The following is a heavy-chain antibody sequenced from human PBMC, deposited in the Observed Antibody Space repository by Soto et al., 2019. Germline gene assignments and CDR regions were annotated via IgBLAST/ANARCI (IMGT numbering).Heavy chain of an antibody. CDR3: ARDRYCTNGVCYTREGYYFDY. D-gene: IGHD2-8*01. J-gene: IGHJ4*02. CDR1: GFTFSSYG. Sequence: VQLVESGGGVVQPGRSLRLSCAASGFTFSSYGMHWVRQAPGKGLEWVAVIWYDGSNKYYADSVKGRFTISRDNSKNTLYLQMNSLRAEDTAVYYCARDRYCTNGVCYTREGYYFDYWGQGTLVTVSS. V-gene: IGHV3-33*01. CDR2: IWYDGSNK.